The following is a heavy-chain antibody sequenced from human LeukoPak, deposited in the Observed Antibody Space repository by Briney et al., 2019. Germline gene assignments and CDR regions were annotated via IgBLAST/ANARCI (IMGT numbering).Heavy chain of an antibody. J-gene: IGHJ6*02. Sequence: GGSLRLSCAASGFTFSSYSMNWVRQAPGKGLEWVSSISGSSSYIYYADSVKGRFTISRDNAKNSLYLQMNSLRAEDTAVYYCARRLAAAACSGIYYYGLDVWGQGTTVTVSS. CDR2: ISGSSSYI. V-gene: IGHV3-21*01. D-gene: IGHD6-13*01. CDR3: ARRLAAAACSGIYYYGLDV. CDR1: GFTFSSYS.